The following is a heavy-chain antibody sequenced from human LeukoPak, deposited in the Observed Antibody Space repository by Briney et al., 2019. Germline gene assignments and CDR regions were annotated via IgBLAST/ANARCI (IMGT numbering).Heavy chain of an antibody. J-gene: IGHJ4*02. V-gene: IGHV1-69*04. CDR1: GGTFSSYT. Sequence: GASVKVSCKASGGTFSSYTISWVRQAPGQGLEWMGRIIPILGIANYAQKFQGRVTITADKSTGTAYMELSSLRSEDTAVYYCARERKCCGNDYWGQGTLVTVSS. CDR3: ARERKCCGNDY. CDR2: IIPILGIA. D-gene: IGHD4-23*01.